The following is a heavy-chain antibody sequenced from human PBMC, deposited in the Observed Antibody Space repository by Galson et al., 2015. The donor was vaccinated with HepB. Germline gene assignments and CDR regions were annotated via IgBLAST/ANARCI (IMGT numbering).Heavy chain of an antibody. D-gene: IGHD3-10*01. V-gene: IGHV7-4-1*02. CDR3: ARGSRLTKVQGATYYYYYYMDV. CDR2: INTNTGNP. J-gene: IGHJ6*03. Sequence: SVKVSCKASGYTFTSYAMNWVRQAPGQGLEWMGWINTNTGNPTYAQGFTGRFVFSLDTSVSTAYLQISSLKAEDTAVYYCARGSRLTKVQGATYYYYYYMDVWGKGTTVTVSS. CDR1: GYTFTSYA.